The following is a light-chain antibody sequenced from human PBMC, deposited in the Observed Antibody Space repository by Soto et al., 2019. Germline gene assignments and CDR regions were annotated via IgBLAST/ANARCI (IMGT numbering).Light chain of an antibody. V-gene: IGKV3-15*01. CDR1: QSVRSN. J-gene: IGKJ5*01. CDR2: DGS. CDR3: QQYNNWPTIT. Sequence: EIVMTQSPDTVYVSPGERATLSCSASQSVRSNLAWYQHKPGQATRLXXYDGSTRALGIPARFSGSESGTEFTLTISSLQSEDFAVYYCQQYNNWPTITFGQGTRLEIK.